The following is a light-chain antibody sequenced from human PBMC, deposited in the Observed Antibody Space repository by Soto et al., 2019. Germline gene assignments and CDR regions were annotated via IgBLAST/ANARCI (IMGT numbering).Light chain of an antibody. CDR2: GAS. Sequence: ELVMRKSPATLSVSPGAGATLSCGASQSVSTKLAWYQQKPGQAPGLLIYGASTRATDIPASFSGSVSETEFTLTISTLQSEDFAAYYCQQYNNWPPITFGQGTRLEIK. V-gene: IGKV3-15*01. CDR3: QQYNNWPPIT. CDR1: QSVSTK. J-gene: IGKJ5*01.